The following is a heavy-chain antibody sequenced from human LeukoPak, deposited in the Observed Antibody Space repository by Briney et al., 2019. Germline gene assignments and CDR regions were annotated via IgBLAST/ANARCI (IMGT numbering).Heavy chain of an antibody. Sequence: SVKVSCKASGGTFSSYAISWVRQAPGQGLESMGGIIPIFGTANYAQKFQGRVTITADESTSTAYMELSSLRSEDTAVYYCARDSGSYSVQYFQHWGQGTLVTVSS. CDR3: ARDSGSYSVQYFQH. CDR2: IIPIFGTA. J-gene: IGHJ1*01. V-gene: IGHV1-69*13. D-gene: IGHD1-26*01. CDR1: GGTFSSYA.